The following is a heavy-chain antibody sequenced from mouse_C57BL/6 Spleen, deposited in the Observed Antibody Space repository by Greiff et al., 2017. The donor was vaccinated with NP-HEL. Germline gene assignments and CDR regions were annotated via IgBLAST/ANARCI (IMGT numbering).Heavy chain of an antibody. V-gene: IGHV1-7*01. CDR1: GYTFTSYW. J-gene: IGHJ1*03. CDR3: ASHRTDSSGYWYFDV. Sequence: QVQLQQSGAELAKPGASVKLSCKASGYTFTSYWMHWVKQRPGQGLEWIGYINPSSGYTKYNQKFKDKATLTADKSSSTAYMQLSSLTYEDSAVYYCASHRTDSSGYWYFDVWGTGTTVTVSS. CDR2: INPSSGYT. D-gene: IGHD3-2*02.